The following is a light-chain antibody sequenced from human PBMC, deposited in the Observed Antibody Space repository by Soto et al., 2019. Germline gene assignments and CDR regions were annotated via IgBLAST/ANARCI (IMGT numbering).Light chain of an antibody. Sequence: QSMLTQPASVSGSPGQSITISCTGTSSDVGGYNYVSWYQQYPGRVPKLLIYKVSNRPSGVSNRFSSSKSGNTASLTISGLQAEDEADYYCNSYTNSSAVVFGGGTKVTVL. CDR1: SSDVGGYNY. J-gene: IGLJ2*01. CDR3: NSYTNSSAVV. CDR2: KVS. V-gene: IGLV2-14*01.